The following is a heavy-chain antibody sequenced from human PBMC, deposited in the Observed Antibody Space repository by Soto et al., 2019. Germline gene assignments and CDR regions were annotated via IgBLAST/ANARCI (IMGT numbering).Heavy chain of an antibody. CDR3: ARRSDAYGFDI. CDR1: GGFIGRGGSY. V-gene: IGHV4-31*03. D-gene: IGHD4-17*01. CDR2: IYYSGST. Sequence: SETLSLTCTVSGGFIGRGGSYWSWIRQHPGKGLEWIGHIYYSGSTYYNPSLKSRVTISVDSSKNQFSLNLRSVTAADTAVFYCARRSDAYGFDIWGQGALVTVSS. J-gene: IGHJ4*02.